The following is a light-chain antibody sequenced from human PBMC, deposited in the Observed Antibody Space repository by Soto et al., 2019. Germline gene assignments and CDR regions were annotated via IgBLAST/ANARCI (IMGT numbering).Light chain of an antibody. Sequence: QSALTQPASVSGSPGQSITISCTGTSSDVGGYKYVSWYQQHPDKAPKLIIFEVSNRPSGISSRFSGSKSGNTASLTISGLQAEDEADYYYASDTSSSTSVIFGRGTKLTVL. V-gene: IGLV2-14*01. J-gene: IGLJ2*01. CDR1: SSDVGGYKY. CDR2: EVS. CDR3: ASDTSSSTSVI.